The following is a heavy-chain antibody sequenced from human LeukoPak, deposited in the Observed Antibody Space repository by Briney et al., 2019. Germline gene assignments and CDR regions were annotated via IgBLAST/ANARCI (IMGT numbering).Heavy chain of an antibody. CDR3: VRSGGLPKFDL. J-gene: IGHJ5*02. CDR1: GFAFNAYA. CDR2: ISYDGNTI. V-gene: IGHV3-30-3*01. Sequence: GGSLRLSCAASGFAFNAYAVHWFRQAPGKGLEWVAVISYDGNTIHYTDSVKGRFTISRDNSKNTLYLQMDSLRAEDTAVYYCVRSGGLPKFDLWGQGTLVTVSS.